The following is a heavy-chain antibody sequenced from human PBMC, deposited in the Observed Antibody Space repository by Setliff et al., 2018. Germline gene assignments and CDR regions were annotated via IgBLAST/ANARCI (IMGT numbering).Heavy chain of an antibody. J-gene: IGHJ6*03. D-gene: IGHD3-10*01. CDR3: ARVRVVYYMDV. CDR1: GASITNINYY. Sequence: SETLSLTCTVSGASITNINYYWGLIRQPPGKGLEWIGSIFYSGRTFYNPSLKSRVTISADTSKNQFSLTLGSVTAADTAVYYCARVRVVYYMDVWGKGTTVTVSS. V-gene: IGHV4-39*01. CDR2: IFYSGRT.